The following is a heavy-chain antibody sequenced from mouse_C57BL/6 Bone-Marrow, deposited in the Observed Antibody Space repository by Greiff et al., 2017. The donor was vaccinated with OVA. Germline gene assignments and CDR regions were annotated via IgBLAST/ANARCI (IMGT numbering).Heavy chain of an antibody. CDR3: ARGGPYDYDDFDV. Sequence: DVQLVESGGGLVKPGGSLKLSCAASGFTFSDYGMHWVRQAPEKGLEWVAYISSGSSTIYYADTVKGRFTISRDNAKNTLFLQMTSLRSEDTAMYYCARGGPYDYDDFDVWGTGTTVTVSS. CDR1: GFTFSDYG. V-gene: IGHV5-17*01. CDR2: ISSGSSTI. D-gene: IGHD2-4*01. J-gene: IGHJ1*03.